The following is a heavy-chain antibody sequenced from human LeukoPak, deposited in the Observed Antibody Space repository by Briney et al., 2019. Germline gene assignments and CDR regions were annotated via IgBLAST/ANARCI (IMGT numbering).Heavy chain of an antibody. J-gene: IGHJ4*02. Sequence: GGSLRLSCAASGFTFSSYGMHWVRQAPGKGLEWVSSITSSSSYIYYADSVKGRFTISRDNAKNSLYLQMNSLRAEDTAVYYCARHVVAVGFDYWGQGTLVTVSS. D-gene: IGHD3-22*01. V-gene: IGHV3-21*01. CDR3: ARHVVAVGFDY. CDR2: ITSSSSYI. CDR1: GFTFSSYG.